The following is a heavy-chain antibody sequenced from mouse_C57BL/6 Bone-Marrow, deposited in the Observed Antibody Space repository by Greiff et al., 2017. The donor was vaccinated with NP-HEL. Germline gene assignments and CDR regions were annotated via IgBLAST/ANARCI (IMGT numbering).Heavy chain of an antibody. CDR3: ARDPLRFDY. J-gene: IGHJ2*01. CDR2: ISDGGSYT. Sequence: EVHLVESGGGLVKPGGSLKLSCAASGFTFSSYAMSWVRQTPEKRLEWVATISDGGSYTYYPDNVKGRFTISRDNAKNNLYLQMSHLESEDTAMYYCARDPLRFDYWGQGTTLTVSS. CDR1: GFTFSSYA. D-gene: IGHD2-12*01. V-gene: IGHV5-4*01.